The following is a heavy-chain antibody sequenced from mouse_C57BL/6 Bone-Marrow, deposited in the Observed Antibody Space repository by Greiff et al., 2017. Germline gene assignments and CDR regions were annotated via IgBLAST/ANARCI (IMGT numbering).Heavy chain of an antibody. J-gene: IGHJ4*01. CDR3: TTRGYYCAMDY. V-gene: IGHV14-4*01. Sequence: EVQLVDSGAELVRPGASVKLSCTASGFNIQDAYMHWVKQRPEQGLEWIGWIDPENGDTEYASKFQGKATITADTSSNTAYLQLSSLTSEDTAVYYCTTRGYYCAMDYWGQGTSVTVSS. CDR1: GFNIQDAY. CDR2: IDPENGDT. D-gene: IGHD2-2*01.